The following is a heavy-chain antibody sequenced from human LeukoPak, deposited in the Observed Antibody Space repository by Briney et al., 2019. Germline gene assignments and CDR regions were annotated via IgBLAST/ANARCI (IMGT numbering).Heavy chain of an antibody. D-gene: IGHD5-18*01. CDR3: ARTRLWPTGTFDY. J-gene: IGHJ4*02. V-gene: IGHV4-34*01. CDR1: GESFSGYY. CDR2: INHSGST. Sequence: SETLSLTCAVYGESFSGYYWSWIRQPPGKGLEWIGEINHSGSTNYNPSLTSRVTISVDTSKNQFSLKVSSVTAADTAVYYCARTRLWPTGTFDYWGQGTLVTVSS.